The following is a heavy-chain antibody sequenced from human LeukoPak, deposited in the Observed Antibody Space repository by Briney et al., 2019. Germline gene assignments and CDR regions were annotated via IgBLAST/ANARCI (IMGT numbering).Heavy chain of an antibody. D-gene: IGHD2-2*02. CDR2: IHYSGST. V-gene: IGHV4-59*01. CDR3: AGGGYCSSTSCYNPYAFDI. J-gene: IGHJ3*02. CDR1: GGSISSYY. Sequence: SETLSLTCTVSGGSISSYYWSWIRQPPGKGLEWIGYIHYSGSTNYNPSLKSRVTISVDTSKNQFSLKLSSVTAADTAVYYCAGGGYCSSTSCYNPYAFDIWGQGTMVTVSS.